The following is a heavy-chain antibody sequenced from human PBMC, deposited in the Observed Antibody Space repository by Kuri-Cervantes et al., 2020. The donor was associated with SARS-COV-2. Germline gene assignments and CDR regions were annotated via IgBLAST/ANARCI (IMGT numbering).Heavy chain of an antibody. Sequence: LSLTCAASGFTFDDYTMHWVRQAPGKGLEWVSLISWDGGSTYYADSVKGRFTISRDNSKNSLYLQMNSLRAEDTAVYYCARDWNDRGYFDSWGQGTLVTVSS. J-gene: IGHJ4*02. CDR1: GFTFDDYT. V-gene: IGHV3-43*01. CDR2: ISWDGGST. D-gene: IGHD1-1*01. CDR3: ARDWNDRGYFDS.